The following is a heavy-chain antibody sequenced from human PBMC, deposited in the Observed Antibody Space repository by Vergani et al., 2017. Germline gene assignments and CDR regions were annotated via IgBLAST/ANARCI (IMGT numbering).Heavy chain of an antibody. D-gene: IGHD6-13*01. CDR2: IDYSGRT. Sequence: QVQLQESGPGLVKPSETLSLTCTVPGGSISSYYWSWIRQPPGKGLEWIGYIDYSGRTNYNPPLKSRVTISVDTSKNQFSLKLSSVTAADTAVYYCARSGTRDSSWYYYYYGMDVWGQGTTVTVSS. V-gene: IGHV4-59*01. CDR1: GGSISSYY. CDR3: ARSGTRDSSWYYYYYGMDV. J-gene: IGHJ6*02.